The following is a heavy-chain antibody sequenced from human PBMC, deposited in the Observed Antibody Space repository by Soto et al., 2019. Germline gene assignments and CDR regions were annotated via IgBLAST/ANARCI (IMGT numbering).Heavy chain of an antibody. CDR3: ARVVPGAEAWFGP. D-gene: IGHD2-2*01. V-gene: IGHV1-18*01. CDR1: GYTFSNYG. Sequence: ASVKVSCKASGYTFSNYGITWVRQAPGQPLEWLGWISLYSDGTNYAQKFQGRVSMTTDTSTTTAYMELRSLRSDDTAVYYCARVVPGAEAWFGPWGQGTLVTVSS. CDR2: ISLYSDGT. J-gene: IGHJ5*02.